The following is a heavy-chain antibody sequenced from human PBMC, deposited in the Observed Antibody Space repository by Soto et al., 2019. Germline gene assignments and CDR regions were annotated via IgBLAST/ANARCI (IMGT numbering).Heavy chain of an antibody. CDR3: TRGPAHY. CDR2: IKNKVNGYTT. Sequence: EVQLVESGGGLVQPGGSLKLTCGASGFIFSDHYMDWVRQAPGKGLEWVGRIKNKVNGYTTEYAASVKGGFTISRDDSKILLFLQMNSLKTEDTAVYYWTRGPAHYWGQGTLVTVSS. CDR1: GFIFSDHY. J-gene: IGHJ4*02. D-gene: IGHD6-25*01. V-gene: IGHV3-72*01.